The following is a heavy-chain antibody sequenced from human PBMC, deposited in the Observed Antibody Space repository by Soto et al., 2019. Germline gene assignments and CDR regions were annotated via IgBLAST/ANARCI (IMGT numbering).Heavy chain of an antibody. CDR2: ISSSSSYI. V-gene: IGHV3-21*01. Sequence: GGSLRLSCATSGFTFSSHSMNWVRQAPGKGLEWVSSISSSSSYIYYADSVKGRFTISRDNAKNSLYLQMNSLRAEDTAVYYCARDRKAGYCSGGSCPQSWFDPWGQGTLVTVSS. J-gene: IGHJ5*02. CDR3: ARDRKAGYCSGGSCPQSWFDP. CDR1: GFTFSSHS. D-gene: IGHD2-15*01.